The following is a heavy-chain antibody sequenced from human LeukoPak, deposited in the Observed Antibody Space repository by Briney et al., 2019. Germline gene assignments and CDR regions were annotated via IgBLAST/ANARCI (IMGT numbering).Heavy chain of an antibody. CDR3: TTSWGYKY. J-gene: IGHJ4*02. V-gene: IGHV3-15*01. Sequence: GGSLRLSCATSGFTFTSAWMSWVRQPPGKGLEWIGRIKSKTDGGTADYAAPVRGRFTISRDDSKNTLYLQMNSLKTEDTAVYYCTTSWGYKYWGQGTLVTVSS. D-gene: IGHD5-12*01. CDR1: GFTFTSAW. CDR2: IKSKTDGGTA.